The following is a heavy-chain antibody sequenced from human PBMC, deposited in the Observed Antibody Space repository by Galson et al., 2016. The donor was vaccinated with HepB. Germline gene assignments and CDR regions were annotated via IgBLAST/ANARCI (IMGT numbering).Heavy chain of an antibody. D-gene: IGHD3-22*01. CDR1: GGSISRSSYY. CDR3: ERDVGDDSSGFHHYLDD. Sequence: ETLSLTCTVSGGSISRSSYYWGWIRQPPGKELEWIGSIYSSGSASHNPPLNSRVTISVDTSKNQFSLKLSSVTAADTTVYYCERDVGDDSSGFHHYLDDWGQGTLVTVSS. V-gene: IGHV4-39*07. CDR2: IYSSGSA. J-gene: IGHJ4*02.